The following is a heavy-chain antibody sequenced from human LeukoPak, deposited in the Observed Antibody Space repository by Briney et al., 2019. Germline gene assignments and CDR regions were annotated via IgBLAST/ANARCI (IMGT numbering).Heavy chain of an antibody. J-gene: IGHJ6*03. CDR2: IYYSGST. CDR3: ARSHYDSSGYYPPGPYYYYMDV. V-gene: IGHV4-39*01. Sequence: SETLSLTCTVSGGSISSSSYYWGWIRQPPGKGLEWIGSIYYSGSTYYNPSLKSRVTISVDTSKNQFSLKLSSMTAADTAVYYCARSHYDSSGYYPPGPYYYYMDVWGKGTTVTVSS. D-gene: IGHD3-22*01. CDR1: GGSISSSSYY.